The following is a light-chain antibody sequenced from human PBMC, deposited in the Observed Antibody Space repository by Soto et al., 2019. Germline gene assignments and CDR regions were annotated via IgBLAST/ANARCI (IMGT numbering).Light chain of an antibody. Sequence: EIVLTQSPGTLSLSPGERATLSCRDSQSVSSSYLAWYQQKPGQAPRLLIYGASSRATGIPDRFSGSGSGTDFTLTISRLEPEDFAVYYCQQYGSWLWTFGQGTKVDIK. CDR1: QSVSSSY. CDR3: QQYGSWLWT. CDR2: GAS. V-gene: IGKV3-20*01. J-gene: IGKJ1*01.